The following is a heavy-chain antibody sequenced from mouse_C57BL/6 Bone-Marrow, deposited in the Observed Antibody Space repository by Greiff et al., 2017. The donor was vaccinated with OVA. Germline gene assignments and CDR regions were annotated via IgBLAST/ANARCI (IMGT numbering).Heavy chain of an antibody. Sequence: VQLVESGPGLVQPSQSLSITCTVSGFSLTSYGVHWVRQSPGKGLDWLGVIWSGGSTDYNAAFISRLSISKDNSKSQVFFKMNRLQADDTAIYYCAGKTTVVTGDFDYWGQGTTLTVSS. D-gene: IGHD1-1*01. CDR1: GFSLTSYG. V-gene: IGHV2-2*01. CDR3: AGKTTVVTGDFDY. J-gene: IGHJ2*01. CDR2: IWSGGST.